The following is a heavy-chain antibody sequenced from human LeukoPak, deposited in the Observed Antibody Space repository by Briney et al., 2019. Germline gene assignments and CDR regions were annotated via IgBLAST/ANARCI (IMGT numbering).Heavy chain of an antibody. CDR1: GFIFSSYS. J-gene: IGHJ4*02. D-gene: IGHD3/OR15-3a*01. Sequence: GGSLRLSCAASGFIFSSYSMNWVRQTPGKRLEWVSSISGSSTYIFYADSVKGRFTISRDDAKNSVYLQMNSLRDEDTAVYYCARFETRGTGDFDNWGQGTLVTASS. V-gene: IGHV3-21*06. CDR3: ARFETRGTGDFDN. CDR2: ISGSSTYI.